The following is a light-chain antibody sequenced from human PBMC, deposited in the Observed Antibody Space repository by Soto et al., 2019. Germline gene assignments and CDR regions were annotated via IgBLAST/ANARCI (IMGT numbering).Light chain of an antibody. CDR2: DGT. Sequence: QSALTQPASVSGSPGQSITISCTGTNSDFGSYNLVSWFQQHPGKVPKVIIYDGTNRPSGVSDRFSGSKSDTTASLTIAGQPEDEEDDYYCSSYGGQNIFVFGTGTKVTVL. V-gene: IGLV2-23*01. CDR1: NSDFGSYNL. CDR3: SSYGGQNIFV. J-gene: IGLJ1*01.